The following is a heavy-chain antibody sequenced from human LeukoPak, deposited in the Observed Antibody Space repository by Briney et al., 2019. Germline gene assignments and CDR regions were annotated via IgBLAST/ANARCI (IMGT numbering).Heavy chain of an antibody. CDR1: GFMFSSHN. J-gene: IGHJ4*02. Sequence: HPGGSLRLSCVASGFMFSSHNMNWVRQAPGKGLEWISYLSSSGSTIYYEDSVQGRFTISRDNAKKSLYLQMDSLRAEDTAVYYCARANGWYLRNYFDYWGQGSLVTVSS. V-gene: IGHV3-48*01. D-gene: IGHD6-19*01. CDR3: ARANGWYLRNYFDY. CDR2: LSSSGSTI.